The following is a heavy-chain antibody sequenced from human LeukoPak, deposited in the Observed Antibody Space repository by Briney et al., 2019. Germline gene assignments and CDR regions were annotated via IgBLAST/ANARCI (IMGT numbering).Heavy chain of an antibody. V-gene: IGHV4-61*01. Sequence: SETLSLTCTVSGGSFSSGSYYWSWIQQPPGKGLEWIGEVNHSGRTNYNPSLKSRVTISVDTSKNQFSLNLRSVTAADTAVYYCARGQFQRDYWGQGTLVTVSS. CDR3: ARGQFQRDY. J-gene: IGHJ4*02. CDR1: GGSFSSGSYY. CDR2: VNHSGRT.